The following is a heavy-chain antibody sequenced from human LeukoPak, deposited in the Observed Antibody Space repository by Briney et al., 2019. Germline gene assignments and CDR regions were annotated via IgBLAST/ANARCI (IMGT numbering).Heavy chain of an antibody. Sequence: SGGSLRLSCAASDLTFSTYGMSWVRQAPGKGVEWVSGISYSGSSTYYADSVKGRFTISRDNSKNTVYLQMNSLRAEDTAIYYCAKQAWWSGYFYFLPFDYWGQGTLVTVSS. CDR3: AKQAWWSGYFYFLPFDY. V-gene: IGHV3-23*01. CDR1: DLTFSTYG. J-gene: IGHJ4*02. D-gene: IGHD3-3*01. CDR2: ISYSGSST.